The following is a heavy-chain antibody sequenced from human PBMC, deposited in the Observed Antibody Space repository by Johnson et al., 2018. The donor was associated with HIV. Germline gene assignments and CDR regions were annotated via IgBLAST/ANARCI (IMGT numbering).Heavy chain of an antibody. V-gene: IGHV3-30*04. J-gene: IGHJ3*01. CDR2: ISYDGSNK. D-gene: IGHD3-22*01. CDR3: ASSGVDYYDSSVW. CDR1: GFTFSSYA. Sequence: VQLVESGGGVVQPGRSLRLSCAASGFTFSSYAMHWVRQAPGKGLEWVAVISYDGSNKYYADSVKGRFTISRDNSKNTLYLQMNSLRADDTAVYYCASSGVDYYDSSVWWGQGTMVTVSS.